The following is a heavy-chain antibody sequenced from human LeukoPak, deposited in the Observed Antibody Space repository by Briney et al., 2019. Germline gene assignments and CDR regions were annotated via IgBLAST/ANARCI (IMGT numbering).Heavy chain of an antibody. CDR2: ISAYNGNT. D-gene: IGHD6-13*01. V-gene: IGHV1-18*01. CDR3: ASSLSYSSSWSLDY. J-gene: IGHJ4*02. CDR1: GYTFTSYG. Sequence: ASVKVSCKASGYTFTSYGISWVRQAPGQGLVWMGWISAYNGNTNYAQKLQGRVTMTTDTSTSTAYMELRSLRSDDTAVYYCASSLSYSSSWSLDYWGQGTLVTVSS.